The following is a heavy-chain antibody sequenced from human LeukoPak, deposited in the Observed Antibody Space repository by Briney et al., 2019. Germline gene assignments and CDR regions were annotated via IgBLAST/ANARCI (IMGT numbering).Heavy chain of an antibody. CDR2: INPNSGGT. Sequence: ASVKVSCEASGYTFTGYYMHWVRQAPGQGLEWMGWINPNSGGTNYAQKFQGRVTMTRDTSISTAYMELSRLRSDDTAVYYCARGTAMAPNWFDPWGQGTLVTVSS. J-gene: IGHJ5*02. D-gene: IGHD5-18*01. CDR3: ARGTAMAPNWFDP. V-gene: IGHV1-2*02. CDR1: GYTFTGYY.